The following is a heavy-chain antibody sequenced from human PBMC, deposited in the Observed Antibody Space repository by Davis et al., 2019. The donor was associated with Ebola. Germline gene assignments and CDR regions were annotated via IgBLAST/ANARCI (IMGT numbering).Heavy chain of an antibody. CDR1: GFIFSDYY. V-gene: IGHV3-11*04. Sequence: GESLKISCAASGFIFSDYYMIWIRQSPGKGLEWLSYISSSASVIYYADSVKGRFTISRDNAKNSLYLQMNSLRAEDTAVYYCVRDYGRGWSSFYYYMDVWGKGTTVTVSS. J-gene: IGHJ6*03. D-gene: IGHD3-10*01. CDR2: ISSSASVI. CDR3: VRDYGRGWSSFYYYMDV.